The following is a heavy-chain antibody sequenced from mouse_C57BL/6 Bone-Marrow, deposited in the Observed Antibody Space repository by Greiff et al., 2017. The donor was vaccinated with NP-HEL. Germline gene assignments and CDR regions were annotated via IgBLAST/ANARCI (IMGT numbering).Heavy chain of an antibody. CDR3: ARQGVYYYYGSSPYAMDY. CDR1: GYTFTDYN. J-gene: IGHJ4*01. Sequence: VQLQQSGPELVKPGASVKMSCKASGYTFTDYNMHWVKQSHGKSLEWIGYINPNNGGTSYNQKFKGKATLTVNKSSSTAYMELRSLTSEDSAVYYCARQGVYYYYGSSPYAMDYWGQGTSVTVSS. CDR2: INPNNGGT. D-gene: IGHD1-1*01. V-gene: IGHV1-22*01.